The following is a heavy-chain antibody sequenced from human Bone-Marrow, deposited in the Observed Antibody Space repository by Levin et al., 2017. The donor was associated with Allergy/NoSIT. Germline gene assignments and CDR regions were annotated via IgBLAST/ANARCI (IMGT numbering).Heavy chain of an antibody. CDR1: GFTFDHYP. J-gene: IGHJ2*01. D-gene: IGHD3-3*01. V-gene: IGHV3-30-3*01. CDR3: ARDHLLRYLKWVDYWYFDL. Sequence: QAGGSLRLSCAVSGFTFDHYPMHWVRQAPGKGLEWVAVISYDGDNTYYTESVKGRFTISRDNSKNTLYLQMNSLRTEDTAVYYCARDHLLRYLKWVDYWYFDLWGRGTLLTVSS. CDR2: ISYDGDNT.